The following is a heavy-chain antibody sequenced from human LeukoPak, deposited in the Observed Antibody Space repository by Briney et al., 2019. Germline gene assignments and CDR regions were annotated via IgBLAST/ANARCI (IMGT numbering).Heavy chain of an antibody. V-gene: IGHV3-23*01. Sequence: GGSLRLSCAASGFTFSSYAMSWVRQAPGKGLEWVSAISGSGGSTYYADSVKGRFTISRDNSKNTLYLQMNSLRAEDTAVYYCANATYSSSWYEIDYWGQGTLVTVSS. D-gene: IGHD6-13*01. CDR1: GFTFSSYA. CDR3: ANATYSSSWYEIDY. J-gene: IGHJ4*02. CDR2: ISGSGGST.